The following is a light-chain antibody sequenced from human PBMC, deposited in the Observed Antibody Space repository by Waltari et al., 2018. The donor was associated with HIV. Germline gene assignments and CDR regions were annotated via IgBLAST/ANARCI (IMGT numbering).Light chain of an antibody. Sequence: DIQMTQPPSSLSASVGHAVNLTCRASQGISNHLAWIQQTPGTAPKSLIFGASILQSWVPSRFRGSGSATDFTLTINNLQAEDFATYFCQHYHSYPVTFGGGTKVE. V-gene: IGKV1-16*01. J-gene: IGKJ4*01. CDR3: QHYHSYPVT. CDR1: QGISNH. CDR2: GAS.